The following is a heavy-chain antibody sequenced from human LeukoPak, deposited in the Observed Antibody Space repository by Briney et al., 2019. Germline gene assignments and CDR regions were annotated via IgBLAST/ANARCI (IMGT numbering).Heavy chain of an antibody. D-gene: IGHD5-24*01. V-gene: IGHV3-30*03. CDR3: ARDSEMAPVY. CDR2: ISNDGNNK. Sequence: PGMSLRLSCAASGFPFSSYGMHWVRQAPGKGLEWVAAISNDGNNKFYADSVKGRFTISRDNPKNTMNLQMNSLRAEDTAVYYCARDSEMAPVYWGQGTLVTVSS. J-gene: IGHJ4*02. CDR1: GFPFSSYG.